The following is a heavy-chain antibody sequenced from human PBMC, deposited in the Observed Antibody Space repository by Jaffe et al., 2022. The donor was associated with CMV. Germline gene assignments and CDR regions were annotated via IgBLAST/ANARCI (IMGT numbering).Heavy chain of an antibody. V-gene: IGHV2-70*01. J-gene: IGHJ4*02. Sequence: QVTLRESGPALVKPTQTLTLTCTFSGFSLSTSGLCVSWIRQPPGKALEWLALIDWRDDKYYRTSLRTRLSISTDTSKNQVVLTMTNMDHVDTATYYCARSQIASGSYCHYFDNWGQGDLVTVSS. CDR1: GFSLSTSGLC. D-gene: IGHD3-10*01. CDR3: ARSQIASGSYCHYFDN. CDR2: IDWRDDK.